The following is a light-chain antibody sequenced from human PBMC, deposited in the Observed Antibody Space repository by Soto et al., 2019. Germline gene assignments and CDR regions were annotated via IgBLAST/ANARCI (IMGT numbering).Light chain of an antibody. J-gene: IGLJ1*01. V-gene: IGLV2-8*01. CDR3: SSYAGSSNV. CDR1: SSDVGGYNY. Sequence: QSVLTQPPSASGSPGQSVDISCSGTSSDVGGYNYVSWNQQHPGKAPKLMIYEVNKRPSGVPDRFSGSKSGNTASLTVSGLQAEDEADYYCSSYAGSSNVFGTGTKVTVL. CDR2: EVN.